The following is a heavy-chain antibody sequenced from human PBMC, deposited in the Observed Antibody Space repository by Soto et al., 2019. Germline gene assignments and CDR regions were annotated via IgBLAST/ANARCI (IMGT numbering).Heavy chain of an antibody. D-gene: IGHD4-17*01. Sequence: QVQLVKSGGGVVQPGMSLRLSCAASGFTFSSYGMHWVRQAPGKGLEWVAVIWYDGSNKYYADSVKGRFTISRDNSKNTLYLQMNSLRAEDTAVYYCARDDTVGAFDIWGQGTMVTVSS. CDR3: ARDDTVGAFDI. CDR2: IWYDGSNK. J-gene: IGHJ3*02. CDR1: GFTFSSYG. V-gene: IGHV3-33*01.